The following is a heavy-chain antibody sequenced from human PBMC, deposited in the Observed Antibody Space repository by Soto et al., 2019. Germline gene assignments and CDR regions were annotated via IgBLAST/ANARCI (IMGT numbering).Heavy chain of an antibody. D-gene: IGHD6-19*01. CDR3: ARQHPLDSSAWYN. CDR1: GYTFSDYW. Sequence: GESLKISCQGYGYTFSDYWIGWVRQLPGKGLEWVGTIYAGDPDTRYGPSFEGQVTMSVDKSISTAYLHWSSLKASDSAIYYCARQHPLDSSAWYNWGQGTLVTVS. J-gene: IGHJ4*02. CDR2: IYAGDPDT. V-gene: IGHV5-51*01.